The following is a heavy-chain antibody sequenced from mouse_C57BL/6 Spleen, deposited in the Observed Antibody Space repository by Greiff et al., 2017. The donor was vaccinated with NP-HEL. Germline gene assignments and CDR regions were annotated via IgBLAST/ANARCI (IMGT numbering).Heavy chain of an antibody. CDR3: DRTARIKY. CDR1: GYSITSGYG. CDR2: ISYSGST. J-gene: IGHJ2*01. Sequence: DVKLQESGPGLVKPSQSLSLTCTVTGYSITSGYGWNWIRQFPGNKLEWMGYISYSGSTNYNPSLKSRISITRDTSKNQIFLQLNSVTTEDTATYYCDRTARIKYWGQGTTLTVST. D-gene: IGHD1-2*01. V-gene: IGHV3-2*02.